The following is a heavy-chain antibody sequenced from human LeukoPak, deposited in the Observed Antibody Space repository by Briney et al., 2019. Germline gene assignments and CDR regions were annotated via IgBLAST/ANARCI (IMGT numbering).Heavy chain of an antibody. J-gene: IGHJ6*03. CDR1: GYTFTGYY. Sequence: ASVKVSCKASGYTFTGYYMHWVRQAPGQGLEWMGWINPNSGGTNYAQKFQGRVTMTRDTSISTAYMELSRLRSDDTAVYYCAPGIAAADNYYYYYYMDVWGKGTTVTVSS. V-gene: IGHV1-2*02. D-gene: IGHD6-13*01. CDR3: APGIAAADNYYYYYYMDV. CDR2: INPNSGGT.